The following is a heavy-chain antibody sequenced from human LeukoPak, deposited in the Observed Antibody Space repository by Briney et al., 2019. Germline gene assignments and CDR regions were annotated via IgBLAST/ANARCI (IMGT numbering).Heavy chain of an antibody. Sequence: PGGSLRLSCAASGFTFSNFGMHWVRQAPGKGLEWVAFIRYDGSNEYYVDSVKGRFTISRDNSKNTLYLQMSSLRPEDTAVYHCAKDPPGASGHELWGHYYMDVWGKGTTVTVSS. D-gene: IGHD3-16*01. J-gene: IGHJ6*03. V-gene: IGHV3-30*02. CDR2: IRYDGSNE. CDR3: AKDPPGASGHELWGHYYMDV. CDR1: GFTFSNFG.